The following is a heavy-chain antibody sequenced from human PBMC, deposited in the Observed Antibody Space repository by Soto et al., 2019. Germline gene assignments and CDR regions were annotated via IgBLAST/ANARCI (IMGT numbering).Heavy chain of an antibody. CDR2: ISGSGGST. Sequence: GGSLRLSCAASGFTFSSYAMSWVRQAPGKGLEWVSAISGSGGSTYYADSVKGRFTISRDNSKNTLYLQMNSLRAEDRAVYYCAKEPLKPINRDWFDPWGQGTLVTVSS. V-gene: IGHV3-23*01. J-gene: IGHJ5*02. CDR3: AKEPLKPINRDWFDP. CDR1: GFTFSSYA. D-gene: IGHD3-9*01.